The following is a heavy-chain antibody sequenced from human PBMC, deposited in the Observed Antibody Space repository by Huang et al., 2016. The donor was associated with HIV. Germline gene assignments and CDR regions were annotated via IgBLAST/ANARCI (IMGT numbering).Heavy chain of an antibody. CDR1: GGSIRSSDYH. V-gene: IGHV4-39*01. Sequence: QLLLQESGPGLVKPSEALALTCAVAGGSIRSSDYHWGWIRQPPGTGVEWIGSIYYKGSTHYSPSLKSRVTIAVDTSKNLLFLNLTSMTAADTAVYYWARHREGPVAYYSGWGSHLNYMDVWGRGRTVVVSS. D-gene: IGHD3-10*01. J-gene: IGHJ6*03. CDR3: ARHREGPVAYYSGWGSHLNYMDV. CDR2: IYYKGST.